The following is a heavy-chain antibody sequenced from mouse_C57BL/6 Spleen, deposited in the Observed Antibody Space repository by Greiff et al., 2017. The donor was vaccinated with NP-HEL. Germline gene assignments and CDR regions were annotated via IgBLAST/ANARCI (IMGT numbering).Heavy chain of an antibody. V-gene: IGHV7-3*01. CDR1: GFTFTDYY. CDR2: IRNKANGYTT. Sequence: DVMLVESGGGLVQPGGSLSLSCAASGFTFTDYYMSWVRQPPGKALEWLGFIRNKANGYTTEYSASVKVRFAISRDNSQSILYLQMNALRAEDSATYYCASQSLDYYGSSFWYFDVWGTGTTVTVSS. CDR3: ASQSLDYYGSSFWYFDV. D-gene: IGHD1-1*01. J-gene: IGHJ1*03.